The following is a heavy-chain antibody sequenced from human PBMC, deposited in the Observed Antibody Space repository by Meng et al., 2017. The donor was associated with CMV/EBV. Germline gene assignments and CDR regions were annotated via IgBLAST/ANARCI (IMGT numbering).Heavy chain of an antibody. J-gene: IGHJ3*02. CDR1: GFTFDDYC. V-gene: IGHV3-20*01. CDR3: AREWVLSRGRKQNAFDI. D-gene: IGHD1-26*01. Sequence: GESLKISCAASGFTFDDYCMSWVRQAPGKGLEWVSGINWNVGSTCYSDSVKGRFTISRDNAKNSLYLQMNSLRAEDTALYHCAREWVLSRGRKQNAFDIWGQGTMVTVSS. CDR2: INWNVGST.